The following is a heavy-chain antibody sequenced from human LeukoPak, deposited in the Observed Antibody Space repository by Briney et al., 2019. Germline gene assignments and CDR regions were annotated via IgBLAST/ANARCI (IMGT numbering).Heavy chain of an antibody. CDR1: GGSFSGYY. J-gene: IGHJ4*02. V-gene: IGHV4-34*01. D-gene: IGHD4-17*01. Sequence: SETLSLTCAVYGGSFSGYYWSWIRQPPGKGLEWIGEINHSGSTNYNPSLKGRVTISVDTSKNQFSLKLSSVTAADTAVYYCARNYDYGDYGGFDYWGQGTLVTASS. CDR3: ARNYDYGDYGGFDY. CDR2: INHSGST.